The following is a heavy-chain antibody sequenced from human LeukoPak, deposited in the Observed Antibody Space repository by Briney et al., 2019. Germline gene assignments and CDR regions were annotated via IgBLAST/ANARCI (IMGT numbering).Heavy chain of an antibody. D-gene: IGHD2-15*01. CDR1: GYTFTSYG. CDR3: ARALDCSGGSCYFTADYYYYYMDV. V-gene: IGHV1-18*01. J-gene: IGHJ6*03. Sequence: ASVKVSCKASGYTFTSYGISWVRQAPGQGLEWMGWMSAYNGNTNYAQKLQGRVTMTTDTSTSTAYMELRSLRSDDTAVYYCARALDCSGGSCYFTADYYYYYMDVWGKGTTVTVSS. CDR2: MSAYNGNT.